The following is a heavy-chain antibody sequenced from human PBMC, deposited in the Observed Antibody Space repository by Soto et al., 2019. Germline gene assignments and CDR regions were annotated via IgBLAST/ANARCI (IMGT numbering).Heavy chain of an antibody. J-gene: IGHJ4*02. CDR3: ARAPLYYYDSSGYYYVHFDY. CDR2: TYYRSKWYN. D-gene: IGHD3-22*01. Sequence: PSQTLSLTCAISGDSVSSNSAAWNWIRQSPSRGLEWLGRTYYRSKWYNDYAVSVKSRITINPDTSKNQFSLQLDSVTPEDTAVYYCARAPLYYYDSSGYYYVHFDYWGQGTLVTVSS. V-gene: IGHV6-1*01. CDR1: GDSVSSNSAA.